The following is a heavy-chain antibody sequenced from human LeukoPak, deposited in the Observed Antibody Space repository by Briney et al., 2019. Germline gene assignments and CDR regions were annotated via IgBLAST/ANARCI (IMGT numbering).Heavy chain of an antibody. J-gene: IGHJ6*02. CDR2: ISYDGSNK. Sequence: GGSLRLSCAASGSTFSSYAMHWVRQAPGKGLEWVAVISYDGSNKYYADSVKGRFTISRDNSKNTLYLQMNSLRAEDTAVYYCTRDVYRFDTVTTHLVYYGMDVWGQGTTVTVSS. D-gene: IGHD4-11*01. V-gene: IGHV3-30-3*01. CDR3: TRDVYRFDTVTTHLVYYGMDV. CDR1: GSTFSSYA.